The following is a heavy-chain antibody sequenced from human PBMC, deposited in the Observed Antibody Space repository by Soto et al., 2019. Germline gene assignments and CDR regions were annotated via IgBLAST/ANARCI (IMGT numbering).Heavy chain of an antibody. Sequence: SQTLSLTCAISGDSVSSNSAAWNWIRQSPSRGLEWLGRTYYRSEWYNDYAVSVKSRITINPDTSKNQFSLQLNSVTPEDTAVYYCARVTIVATIWAFDYWGQGTLVTVSS. J-gene: IGHJ4*02. CDR1: GDSVSSNSAA. CDR3: ARVTIVATIWAFDY. D-gene: IGHD5-12*01. CDR2: TYYRSEWYN. V-gene: IGHV6-1*01.